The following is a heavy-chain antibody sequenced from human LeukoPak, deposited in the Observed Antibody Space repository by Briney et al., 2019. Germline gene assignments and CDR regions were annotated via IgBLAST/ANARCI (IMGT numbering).Heavy chain of an antibody. D-gene: IGHD1-26*01. CDR3: ARHVCEWELLRSYYYYYMDV. Sequence: SETLSLTCTVSGGSISSSSYYWGWIRQPPGKGLEWIGSIYYSGSTYYNPSLKSRVTISVDTSKNQFSLKLSSVTAADTAVYYCARHVCEWELLRSYYYYYMDVWGKGTTVTVSS. J-gene: IGHJ6*03. CDR1: GGSISSSSYY. V-gene: IGHV4-39*01. CDR2: IYYSGST.